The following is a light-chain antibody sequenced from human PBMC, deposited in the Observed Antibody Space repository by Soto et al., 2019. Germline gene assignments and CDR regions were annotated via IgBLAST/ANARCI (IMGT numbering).Light chain of an antibody. J-gene: IGKJ1*01. Sequence: IQLTQSPSSLSASVGDIVTITCRASQGINSFLAWYQQKPGKAPKLLIYKASTLKSGVPSRFSGSGSGTEFTLTISSLQPDDFATYYCQHYNSYSEAFGQGTKVDI. CDR2: KAS. V-gene: IGKV1-5*03. CDR1: QGINSF. CDR3: QHYNSYSEA.